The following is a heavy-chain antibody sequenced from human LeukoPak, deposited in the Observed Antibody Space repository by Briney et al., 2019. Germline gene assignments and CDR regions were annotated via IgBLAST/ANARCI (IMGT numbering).Heavy chain of an antibody. J-gene: IGHJ6*03. CDR1: GYTFTGYY. V-gene: IGHV1-2*02. Sequence: ASVKVSCKASGYTFTGYYMHWVRQAPGQGLEWMGWINPNSGGTNYAQKFQGRVTMTRDTSISTAYMELSRLRSDDTAVYYCARAIGGTDGYNSGTQTKGDYYYYYMDVWGKGTTVTVSS. CDR3: ARAIGGTDGYNSGTQTKGDYYYYYMDV. CDR2: INPNSGGT. D-gene: IGHD5-24*01.